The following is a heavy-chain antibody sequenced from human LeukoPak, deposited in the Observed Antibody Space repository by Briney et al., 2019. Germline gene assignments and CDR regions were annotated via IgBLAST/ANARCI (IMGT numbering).Heavy chain of an antibody. D-gene: IGHD2-2*01. CDR3: ARLGGCTTTSCYVHWLDP. CDR2: IYYSGST. CDR1: GGSISSSSYY. Sequence: SETLSLTCTVSGGSISSSSYYWGWIRQPPGKGLEWIGSIYYSGSTYYNPSLKSRVTISVDTSKNQFPLKLYSVTAADTAVYYCARLGGCTTTSCYVHWLDPWGQGTLVTVSS. V-gene: IGHV4-39*06. J-gene: IGHJ5*02.